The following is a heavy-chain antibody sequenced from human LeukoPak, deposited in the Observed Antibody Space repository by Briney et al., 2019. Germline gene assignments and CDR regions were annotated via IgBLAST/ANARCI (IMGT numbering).Heavy chain of an antibody. CDR1: GFTFSSYG. Sequence: GGSLRLSCAASGFTFSSYGMSWVRQAPGKGLEWVSAISGSGGSTYYADSVRGRFTISRDNSKNTLYLQMNSLRAEDTAVYYCARDRELITMVRGVIIPDAFDIWGQGTMVTVSS. J-gene: IGHJ3*02. V-gene: IGHV3-23*01. CDR3: ARDRELITMVRGVIIPDAFDI. CDR2: ISGSGGST. D-gene: IGHD3-10*01.